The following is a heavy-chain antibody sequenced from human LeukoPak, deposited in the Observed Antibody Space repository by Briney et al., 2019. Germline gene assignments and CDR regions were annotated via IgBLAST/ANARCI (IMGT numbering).Heavy chain of an antibody. CDR2: IGGGGGSI. Sequence: QSGGSLRLSCAVSGFSFSRYSMSWVRQAPWKGLEWVSSIGGGGGSIYYADSVKGRFTISRDDSKNTLYLQMNSLRAEDTAVYYCVKDYDSVADHPLLFDYWGQGILVTVSS. CDR3: VKDYDSVADHPLLFDY. D-gene: IGHD3-22*01. J-gene: IGHJ4*02. CDR1: GFSFSRYS. V-gene: IGHV3-23*01.